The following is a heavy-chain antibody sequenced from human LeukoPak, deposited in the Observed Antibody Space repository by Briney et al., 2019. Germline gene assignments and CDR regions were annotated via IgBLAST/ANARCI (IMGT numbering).Heavy chain of an antibody. Sequence: ASVKVSCTASGYTFTSYDISWVRQAPGEGREWMGWMTPNSGTTGNAQKFPGKVTMTTNTSISTAYMELSGLRSEDTAVYYCASWSSSWAYYYYYGMDVWGQGTTVTVSS. V-gene: IGHV1-8*01. CDR1: GYTFTSYD. CDR2: MTPNSGTT. J-gene: IGHJ6*02. D-gene: IGHD6-13*01. CDR3: ASWSSSWAYYYYYGMDV.